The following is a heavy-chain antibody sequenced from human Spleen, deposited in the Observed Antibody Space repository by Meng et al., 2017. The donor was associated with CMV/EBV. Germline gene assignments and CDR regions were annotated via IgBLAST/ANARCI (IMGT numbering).Heavy chain of an antibody. J-gene: IGHJ4*02. Sequence: GGSLRLSCAASGFTFSSYAMSWVRQAPGKGLEWVSAISGSGGSIHYADSVKGRFTISRDNSKNTLYLQMNSLRAEDTAVYYCARDLGTNGVDYWGQGTLVTVSS. CDR3: ARDLGTNGVDY. D-gene: IGHD2-8*01. CDR2: ISGSGGSI. CDR1: GFTFSSYA. V-gene: IGHV3-23*01.